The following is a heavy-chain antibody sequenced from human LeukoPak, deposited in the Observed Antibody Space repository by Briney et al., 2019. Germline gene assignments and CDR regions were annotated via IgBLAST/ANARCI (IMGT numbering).Heavy chain of an antibody. CDR2: IYYSGST. Sequence: SETLSLTCTVSGGSISSYYWSWIRQPPGKGLEWIGYIYYSGSTNCNPSLKSRVTISVDTSKNQFSLKLSSVTAADTAVYYCARLGIAAAGTWFDPWGQGTLVTVSS. J-gene: IGHJ5*02. V-gene: IGHV4-59*01. CDR3: ARLGIAAAGTWFDP. D-gene: IGHD6-13*01. CDR1: GGSISSYY.